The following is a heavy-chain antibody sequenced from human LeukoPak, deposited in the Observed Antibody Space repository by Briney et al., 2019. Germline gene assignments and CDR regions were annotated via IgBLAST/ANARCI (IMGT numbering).Heavy chain of an antibody. D-gene: IGHD6-19*01. CDR1: GFTFSSYA. Sequence: PGGSLRLSCAASGFTFSSYAMSWVRQAPGKGLEWVSAISGSGGSAYYADSVKGRFTISRDNSKNTLYPQMNSLRAEDTAVYYCAKDRKGGWPTYYFDYWGQGTLVTVSS. CDR2: ISGSGGSA. CDR3: AKDRKGGWPTYYFDY. J-gene: IGHJ4*02. V-gene: IGHV3-23*01.